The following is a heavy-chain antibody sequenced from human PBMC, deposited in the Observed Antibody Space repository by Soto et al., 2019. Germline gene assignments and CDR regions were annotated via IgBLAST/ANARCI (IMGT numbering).Heavy chain of an antibody. CDR2: ISAYNGNT. CDR3: ARDLPPTTPFAS. J-gene: IGHJ4*01. V-gene: IGHV1-18*01. CDR1: GYRFASNG. Sequence: ASVKARWEDSGYRFASNGSRWVRQAPGQGLEWMGWISAYNGNTNYAQKLQGRVTMTTDTSTSTAYMELRSLRSDDTAVYYCARDLPPTTPFASWGQGALVTVSS.